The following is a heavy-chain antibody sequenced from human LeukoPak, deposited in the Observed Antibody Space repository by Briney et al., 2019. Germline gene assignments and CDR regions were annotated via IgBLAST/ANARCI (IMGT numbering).Heavy chain of an antibody. J-gene: IGHJ4*02. CDR1: GFTFNSYG. Sequence: GGSLRLSCAASGFTFNSYGMHWVRQAPGKGLEWVANIKQDGSEKYYVDSVKGRFTISRDNAKNSLYLQMNSLRAEDTAVYYCARENTIFGAQDDYWGQGTLVTVSS. CDR3: ARENTIFGAQDDY. CDR2: IKQDGSEK. V-gene: IGHV3-7*01. D-gene: IGHD3-3*01.